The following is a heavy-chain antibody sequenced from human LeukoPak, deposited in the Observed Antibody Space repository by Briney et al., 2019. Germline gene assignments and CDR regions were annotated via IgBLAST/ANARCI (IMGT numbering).Heavy chain of an antibody. D-gene: IGHD3-10*01. CDR3: ARRLPYGSGSYGY. Sequence: PSETLSLTCAVYGGSFSGYYWSWIRQPPGKGLEGIGEINHSGSTNYNPSLTSRVTISVDTSKNQFSLKLSSVTAADTAVYYCARRLPYGSGSYGYWGQGTLVTVSS. J-gene: IGHJ4*02. CDR1: GGSFSGYY. CDR2: INHSGST. V-gene: IGHV4-34*01.